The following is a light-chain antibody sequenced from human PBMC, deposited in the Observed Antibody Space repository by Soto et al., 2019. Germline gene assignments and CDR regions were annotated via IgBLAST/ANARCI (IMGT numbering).Light chain of an antibody. J-gene: IGKJ1*01. V-gene: IGKV1-5*03. Sequence: DIQMTQSPSTLSGSVGDRVTSTCRASQTISSWLAWYQQKPGKAPKLLIYKASTLKSGVPSRFSGSGSGTEFTLTITSLHPDDFATHYCQHYNSYSDAFGQGTKVELK. CDR3: QHYNSYSDA. CDR2: KAS. CDR1: QTISSW.